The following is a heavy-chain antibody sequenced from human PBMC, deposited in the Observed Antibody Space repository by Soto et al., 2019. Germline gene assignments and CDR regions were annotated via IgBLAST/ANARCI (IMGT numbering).Heavy chain of an antibody. CDR3: ARGGSTLFGVVTKGWFDP. J-gene: IGHJ5*02. CDR1: GGSFSGYY. V-gene: IGHV4-34*01. CDR2: INHSGST. Sequence: PSETLSLTCAVYGGSFSGYYWSWIRQPPGKGLEWIGEINHSGSTNYNPSLKSRVTISVDTSKNQFSLKLSSVTAADTAVYYCARGGSTLFGVVTKGWFDPWGQGTLVTVSS. D-gene: IGHD3-3*01.